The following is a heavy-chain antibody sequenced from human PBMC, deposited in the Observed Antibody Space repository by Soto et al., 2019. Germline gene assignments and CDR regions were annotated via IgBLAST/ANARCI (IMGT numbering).Heavy chain of an antibody. CDR2: ISGSGGST. J-gene: IGHJ4*02. Sequence: EVQLLESGGGLVQPGGSLRLSCTASGFTFSSYAMSWVRQAPGKGLEWVSAISGSGGSTYYADSVKGRFTISRDNSKNTLYLQMNILRAEDTAVYYCAKAEDTAMVTPVAYWVQGTLVTVSS. CDR3: AKAEDTAMVTPVAY. CDR1: GFTFSSYA. V-gene: IGHV3-23*01. D-gene: IGHD5-18*01.